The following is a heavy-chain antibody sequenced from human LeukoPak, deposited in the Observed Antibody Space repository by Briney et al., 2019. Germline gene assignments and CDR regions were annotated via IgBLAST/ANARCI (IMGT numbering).Heavy chain of an antibody. D-gene: IGHD3-10*01. Sequence: PGGSLRLSCAASGVTFSSYVMHWVRQAPGGGVEYVSTISSNGGSTYYANSVKGRFTISRDNSKNTLYLQMGSLRAEDMAVYYCARDADGSGSPDTYYFDYWGQGPLVTVPS. V-gene: IGHV3-64*01. CDR3: ARDADGSGSPDTYYFDY. CDR1: GVTFSSYV. J-gene: IGHJ4*02. CDR2: ISSNGGST.